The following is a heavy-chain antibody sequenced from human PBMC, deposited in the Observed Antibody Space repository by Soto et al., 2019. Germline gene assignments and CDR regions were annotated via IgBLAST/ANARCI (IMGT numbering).Heavy chain of an antibody. CDR1: GGSISSYY. V-gene: IGHV4-59*12. CDR2: IYYSGST. Sequence: SETLSLTCTVSGGSISSYYWSWIRQPPGKGLEWIGYIYYSGSTNYNPSLKSRVTISVDTSKNQFSLKLSSVTAADTAVYYCASARGYCSGGSCYVFDYWGQGTLVTVSS. D-gene: IGHD2-15*01. CDR3: ASARGYCSGGSCYVFDY. J-gene: IGHJ4*02.